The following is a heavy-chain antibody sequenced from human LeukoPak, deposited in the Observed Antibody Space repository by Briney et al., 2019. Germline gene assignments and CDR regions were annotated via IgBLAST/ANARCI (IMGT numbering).Heavy chain of an antibody. CDR3: ARDGGKEYSSSSYYFDY. CDR2: IIPIFGTA. D-gene: IGHD6-6*01. Sequence: ASVKVSCKASGGTFSSYAISWVRQAPGQGLEWMGGIIPIFGTANYAQKFQGRVTITTDESTSTAYMELSSLRSEDTAVYYCARDGGKEYSSSSYYFDYWGQGTLVTVSS. V-gene: IGHV1-69*05. J-gene: IGHJ4*02. CDR1: GGTFSSYA.